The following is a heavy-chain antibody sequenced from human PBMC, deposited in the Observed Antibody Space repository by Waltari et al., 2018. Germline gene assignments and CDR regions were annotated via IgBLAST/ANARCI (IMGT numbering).Heavy chain of an antibody. CDR2: MSYDGSNK. Sequence: QVQLVESGGGVVQPGRSLRLSCAASGFTFSSYIMHCVRQAPGKGLEWVAVMSYDGSNKHFADSVKGRFTISRDNSKNTLYLQMNSLRTEDTAVYYCAKDALPPAADWSGTGPIDFWGQGTLVTVSS. CDR1: GFTFSSYI. D-gene: IGHD3-3*01. CDR3: AKDALPPAADWSGTGPIDF. V-gene: IGHV3-30*18. J-gene: IGHJ4*02.